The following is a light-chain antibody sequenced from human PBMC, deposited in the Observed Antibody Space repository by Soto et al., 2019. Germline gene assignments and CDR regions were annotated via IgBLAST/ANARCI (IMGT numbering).Light chain of an antibody. J-gene: IGKJ1*01. CDR1: QTITNY. CDR3: QQSYSSPWT. Sequence: DIQMTQSPSSLSASVGDRVTITCRASQTITNYLNWYQQKPGKAPKLLIYAASTLLSGVPSRFSGGGSATDVTLTIDSLQPEDFATYYCQQSYSSPWTFGQGTKVEIK. V-gene: IGKV1-39*01. CDR2: AAS.